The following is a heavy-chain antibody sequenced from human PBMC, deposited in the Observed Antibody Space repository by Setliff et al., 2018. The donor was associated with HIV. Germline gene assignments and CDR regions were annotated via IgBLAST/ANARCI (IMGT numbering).Heavy chain of an antibody. D-gene: IGHD3-16*01. CDR1: GFTFSNYG. V-gene: IGHV3-30*02. J-gene: IGHJ4*02. CDR3: ANPPLKGHLGVGFDY. Sequence: GGSLRLSCVASGFTFSNYGMHWVRQAPGKGLEWVAFIRYDGSNTYYVDSVKGRFTISRENSKNTLYLQMNSLRAEDTAVYYCANPPLKGHLGVGFDYWGQGTQVTVSS. CDR2: IRYDGSNT.